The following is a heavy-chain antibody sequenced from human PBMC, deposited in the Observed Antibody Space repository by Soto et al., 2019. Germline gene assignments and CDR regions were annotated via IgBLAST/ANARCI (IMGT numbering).Heavy chain of an antibody. J-gene: IGHJ4*02. CDR3: AKDRIAVAGPFDY. D-gene: IGHD6-19*01. Sequence: PGGSLRLSCAASGFTFDGYAMHWGRQAPGKGLEWVSGISWNSGSIGYADSVKGRFTISRDNAKNSLYLQMNSLRAEDTALYYCAKDRIAVAGPFDYWGQGTLVTVSS. CDR1: GFTFDGYA. CDR2: ISWNSGSI. V-gene: IGHV3-9*01.